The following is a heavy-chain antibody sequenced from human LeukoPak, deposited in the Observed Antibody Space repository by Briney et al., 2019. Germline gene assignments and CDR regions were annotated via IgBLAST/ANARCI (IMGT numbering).Heavy chain of an antibody. D-gene: IGHD2-15*01. CDR2: INPTSGGT. CDR1: GYTFPGYY. CDR3: ARSRLGYCSGGACYASDY. V-gene: IGHV1-2*02. Sequence: ASVTVSCTVSGYTFPGYYMHWVRQAPGQGLEWMGWINPTSGGTSYAQKFQGRVTVTRDTSISTAYMELSSLRSDDTAVYYCARSRLGYCSGGACYASDYWGQGTLVTVSS. J-gene: IGHJ4*02.